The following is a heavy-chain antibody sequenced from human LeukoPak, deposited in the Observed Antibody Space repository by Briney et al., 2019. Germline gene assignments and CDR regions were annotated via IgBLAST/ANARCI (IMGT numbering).Heavy chain of an antibody. CDR2: IYSSGST. CDR3: ARVSYYSGSGSYPPYYYYYMDV. V-gene: IGHV4-39*07. CDR1: GASISSGSNY. D-gene: IGHD3-10*01. J-gene: IGHJ6*03. Sequence: SETLSLTCSVSGASISSGSNYWGWIRQPPGKTLEWIGSIYSSGSTYYNPSLKSRVIIIIDTPKNHFSLTLSSVTAADTAVYYCARVSYYSGSGSYPPYYYYYMDVWGKGTTVTISS.